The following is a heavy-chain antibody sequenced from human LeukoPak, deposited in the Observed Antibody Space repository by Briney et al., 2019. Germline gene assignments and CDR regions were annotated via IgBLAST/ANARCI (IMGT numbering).Heavy chain of an antibody. J-gene: IGHJ4*02. CDR2: IHSSGST. CDR3: AREFSGQDCSGGSCQDY. V-gene: IGHV4-4*07. CDR1: GGSIRSYY. D-gene: IGHD2-15*01. Sequence: SSETLSLTCTVSGGSIRSYYWSWMRQPAGKGLEWIGRIHSSGSTNYNPSLKTRVTMSVDTSKNQFSLKLSSVTAADTAVYYWAREFSGQDCSGGSCQDYWGQGTLVTVSS.